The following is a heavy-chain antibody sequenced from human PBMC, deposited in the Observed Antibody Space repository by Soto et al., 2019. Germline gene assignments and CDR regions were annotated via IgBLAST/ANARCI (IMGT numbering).Heavy chain of an antibody. CDR3: ARETSPTGIAVAGTNLHFHS. J-gene: IGHJ4*02. D-gene: IGHD6-19*01. CDR2: IFHSGLT. Sequence: PSETLSLTCAVSGFSIRTGDYWACIRQPPGKGLEWIGSIFHSGLTYYNPSLKSRVTISLDTSKNQFSVGLRSVTAADTAVYYCARETSPTGIAVAGTNLHFHSWGQGALVTVSS. CDR1: GFSIRTGDY. V-gene: IGHV4-38-2*02.